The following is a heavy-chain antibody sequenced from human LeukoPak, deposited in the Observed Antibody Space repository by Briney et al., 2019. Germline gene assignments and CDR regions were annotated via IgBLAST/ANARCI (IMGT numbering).Heavy chain of an antibody. D-gene: IGHD3-3*01. V-gene: IGHV3-23*01. Sequence: GGSLRLSCAASGFTFSSYAMSWVRQAPGKGLEWVSAISGSGGSTYYADSVKGRFTISRDNSKNTLYLQMNSLRAEDTAVYYCAKDDFRSGYLGGNAFDIWGQGTMVTVSS. CDR2: ISGSGGST. J-gene: IGHJ3*02. CDR3: AKDDFRSGYLGGNAFDI. CDR1: GFTFSSYA.